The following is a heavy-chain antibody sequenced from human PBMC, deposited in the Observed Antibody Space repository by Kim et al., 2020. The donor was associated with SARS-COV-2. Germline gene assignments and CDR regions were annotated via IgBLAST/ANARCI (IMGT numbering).Heavy chain of an antibody. CDR2: INPSGGST. D-gene: IGHD2-2*01. J-gene: IGHJ6*02. Sequence: ASVKVSCKASGYTFTSYYMHWVRQAPGQGLEWMGIINPSGGSTSYAQKFQGRVTMTRDTSTSTVYMELSSLRSEDTAVYYCAREEVVVPAAPYGMDVWGQGTTVTVSS. CDR3: AREEVVVPAAPYGMDV. CDR1: GYTFTSYY. V-gene: IGHV1-46*01.